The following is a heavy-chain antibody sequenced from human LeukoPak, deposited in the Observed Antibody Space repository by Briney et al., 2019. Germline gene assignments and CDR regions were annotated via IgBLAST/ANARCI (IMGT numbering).Heavy chain of an antibody. CDR3: AKDRSVTKSPDASDI. J-gene: IGHJ3*02. CDR1: GFTFSSYG. Sequence: GGSVRLSCAASGFTFSSYGMHWVRQAPGKGLEWVAFIRYDGSNKYYADSVKGRFTISRDNSKNTLYLQMNSLRAEDTAVYYCAKDRSVTKSPDASDIWGQGTMVTVSS. D-gene: IGHD4-17*01. V-gene: IGHV3-30*02. CDR2: IRYDGSNK.